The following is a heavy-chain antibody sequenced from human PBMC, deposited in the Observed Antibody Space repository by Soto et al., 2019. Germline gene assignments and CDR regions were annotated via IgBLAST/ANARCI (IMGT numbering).Heavy chain of an antibody. CDR2: ISATDGGT. V-gene: IGHV3-23*01. CDR3: ANGESSGWTAFAY. D-gene: IGHD6-19*01. J-gene: IGHJ4*02. CDR1: GFTFSTYA. Sequence: EVQLLESGGGLVQPGGSLGLSCAASGFTFSTYAMSWVRQAPGKGLEWVSTISATDGGTYYADSVTGRFTISRDNSKNTLALQMNSLRADDTAVYYCANGESSGWTAFAYWGQGTLGTVSA.